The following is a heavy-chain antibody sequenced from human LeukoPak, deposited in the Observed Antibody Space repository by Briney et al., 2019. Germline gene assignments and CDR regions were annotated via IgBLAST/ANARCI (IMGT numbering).Heavy chain of an antibody. D-gene: IGHD3-22*01. CDR2: IYYSGST. J-gene: IGHJ3*02. CDR1: GGSISSGDYY. CDR3: ARAGGDDSSGYYSRAFDI. Sequence: SQTLSLTCTVSGGSISSGDYYWSWIRQPPGKGLEWIGYIYYSGSTYYNPSLKSRVTISVDTSKNQFSLKLSSVTAADTAVYYCARAGGDDSSGYYSRAFDIWGQGTMVTVSS. V-gene: IGHV4-30-4*01.